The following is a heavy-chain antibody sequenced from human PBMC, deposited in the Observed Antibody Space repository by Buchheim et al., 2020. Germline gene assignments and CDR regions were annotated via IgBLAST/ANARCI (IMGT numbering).Heavy chain of an antibody. J-gene: IGHJ4*02. V-gene: IGHV3-21*06. D-gene: IGHD2-15*01. CDR3: APYCSGGSCNSLDY. Sequence: EVQLVESGGGLVKPGGSLRLSCVASGFTFSNFSMNWVRQAPGKGLEWVSSITSSSSYIFYADSVKGRFTISRDNAKNSLYPQMNSLRAEDTAVYYCAPYCSGGSCNSLDYWGQGTL. CDR2: ITSSSSYI. CDR1: GFTFSNFS.